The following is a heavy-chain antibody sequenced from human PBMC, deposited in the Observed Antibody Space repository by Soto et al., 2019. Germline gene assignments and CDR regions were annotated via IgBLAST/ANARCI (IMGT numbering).Heavy chain of an antibody. CDR2: ITSNSDTI. Sequence: EVQLVESGGDLVQPGRSLRLSCATSGFTFDAYGMHWVRQVAGKGLEWVSGITSNSDTIGYADPVKGRFTISRDNARNSLYLQMNTLRVEDTAFYYCARDRRTLLGVISDWGQGTLVTVSS. CDR1: GFTFDAYG. D-gene: IGHD3-10*01. CDR3: ARDRRTLLGVISD. J-gene: IGHJ4*02. V-gene: IGHV3-9*01.